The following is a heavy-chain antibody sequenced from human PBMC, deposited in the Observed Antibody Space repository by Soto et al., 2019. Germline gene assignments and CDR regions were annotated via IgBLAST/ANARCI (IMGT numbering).Heavy chain of an antibody. CDR3: ARGAAAGTRGYYYYMDV. CDR1: GFTFSSYD. J-gene: IGHJ6*03. D-gene: IGHD6-13*01. V-gene: IGHV3-13*01. CDR2: IGTAGET. Sequence: GGSLRLSCAASGFTFSSYDMHWVRQATGKGLEWVSAIGTAGETYYPGSVKGRFTISRENAKNSLYLQMNSLRAGDTAVYYCARGAAAGTRGYYYYMDVWGKGTTVTVSS.